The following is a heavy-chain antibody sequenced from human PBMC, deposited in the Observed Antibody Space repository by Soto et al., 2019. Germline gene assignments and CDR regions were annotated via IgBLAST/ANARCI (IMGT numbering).Heavy chain of an antibody. Sequence: QVQLQESGPGLVKPSETLSLTCAVSGDSISSYYCMWIRQPPGKGLESIGYLYYGRSANYNPSLRHRVTLSVDTSTTQCSLTLSSMTAADTAVYYCALRSMAVVPEYWGQGTLVTVSS. V-gene: IGHV4-59*01. J-gene: IGHJ4*02. CDR3: ALRSMAVVPEY. CDR1: GDSISSYY. CDR2: LYYGRSA. D-gene: IGHD3-22*01.